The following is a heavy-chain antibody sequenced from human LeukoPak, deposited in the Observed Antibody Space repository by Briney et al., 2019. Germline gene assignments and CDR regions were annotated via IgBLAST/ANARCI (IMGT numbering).Heavy chain of an antibody. CDR1: GFTFSSYE. CDR3: ARADSSSWFSGPYDY. V-gene: IGHV3-48*03. CDR2: ISSSGSTI. J-gene: IGHJ4*02. D-gene: IGHD6-13*01. Sequence: PGGSLRLPCAASGFTFSSYEMNWVRQAPGKGLEWVSYISSSGSTIYYADSVKGRFTISRDNAKNSLYLQMNSLRAEDTAVYYCARADSSSWFSGPYDYWGQGTLVTVSS.